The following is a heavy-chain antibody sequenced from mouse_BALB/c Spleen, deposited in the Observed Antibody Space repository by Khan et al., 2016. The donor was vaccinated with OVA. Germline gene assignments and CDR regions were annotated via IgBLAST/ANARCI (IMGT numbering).Heavy chain of an antibody. D-gene: IGHD2-2*01. CDR2: IDPSDSET. CDR1: GYTFTSYW. Sequence: VQLQQPGAELVRPGASVKLSCKASGYTFTSYWMNWVKQRPGQGLEWIGMIDPSDSETHYNQMFKDKATLTVDKFSSTAYMQPSSLTSEDSAVDYCTRREKYGYDPSWFAYWGQGTLVTVSA. J-gene: IGHJ3*01. V-gene: IGHV1-61*01. CDR3: TRREKYGYDPSWFAY.